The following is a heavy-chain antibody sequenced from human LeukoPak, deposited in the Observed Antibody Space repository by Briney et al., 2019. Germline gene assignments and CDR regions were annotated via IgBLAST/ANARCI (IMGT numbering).Heavy chain of an antibody. CDR1: GFTFSSYA. Sequence: GGSLRLSCAASGFTFSSYAMGWVRQAPGKGLEWVFVLYPDGRTYYGDSVKGRFTISRDISKNTLFLQMTSLRAEDTAVYYCAKVKGWYGEGYFDYWGQGNLVTVSS. J-gene: IGHJ4*02. V-gene: IGHV3-23*03. CDR2: LYPDGRT. CDR3: AKVKGWYGEGYFDY. D-gene: IGHD3-10*01.